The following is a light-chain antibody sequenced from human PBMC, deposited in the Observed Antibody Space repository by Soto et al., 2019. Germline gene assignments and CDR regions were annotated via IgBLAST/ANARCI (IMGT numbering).Light chain of an antibody. V-gene: IGKV1-5*03. CDR1: QSISSW. J-gene: IGKJ1*01. Sequence: DIQMTQSPSTLSASVGDRVTITCRASQSISSWLAWYQQKPGKAPKLLIYKASSLESGVPSTFSGSGSETEFTLTISSLQPDDSATYYCQQYNSYPLTFGQGTKVEI. CDR3: QQYNSYPLT. CDR2: KAS.